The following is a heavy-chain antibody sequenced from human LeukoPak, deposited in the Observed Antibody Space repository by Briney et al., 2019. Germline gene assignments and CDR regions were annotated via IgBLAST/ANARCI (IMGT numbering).Heavy chain of an antibody. Sequence: GGSLRLSCAASGFTFSSYSMNWVRQAPGKGLEWVSSISSSSSYIYYADSVEGRFTISRDNAKNSLYLQMNSLRAEDTAVYYCARVEEYCSSTSCLYGMDVWGQGTTVTVSS. CDR1: GFTFSSYS. CDR2: ISSSSSYI. V-gene: IGHV3-21*01. D-gene: IGHD2-2*01. J-gene: IGHJ6*02. CDR3: ARVEEYCSSTSCLYGMDV.